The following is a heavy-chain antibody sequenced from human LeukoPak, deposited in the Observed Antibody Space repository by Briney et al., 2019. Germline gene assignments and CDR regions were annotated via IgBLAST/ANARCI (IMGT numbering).Heavy chain of an antibody. CDR2: INSDGSAT. CDR1: GFTFGSPW. J-gene: IGHJ4*02. V-gene: IGHV3-74*01. CDR3: ARGTAGYHSSYFDY. D-gene: IGHD3-16*02. Sequence: GGSLRLSCAASGFTFGSPWMHCVRQAPGKGLVWVSRINSDGSATAYADSVKGRFTISRDNAENTLYLQMNSLRAEDTAVYYCARGTAGYHSSYFDYWGQGTLVTVSS.